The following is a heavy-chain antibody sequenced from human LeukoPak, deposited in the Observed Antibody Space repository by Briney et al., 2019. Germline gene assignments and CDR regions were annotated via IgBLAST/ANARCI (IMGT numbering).Heavy chain of an antibody. D-gene: IGHD3-22*01. CDR2: IYTSGST. J-gene: IGHJ4*02. Sequence: PSETLSLTCTVSGGSISSYYWSWIRQPAGEGREWIGRIYTSGSTNYNPSLKSRVTISVDKSKNQFSLKLSSVTAADTAVYYCARGGYYYDSSGCDYWGQGTLVTVSS. CDR3: ARGGYYYDSSGCDY. CDR1: GGSISSYY. V-gene: IGHV4-4*07.